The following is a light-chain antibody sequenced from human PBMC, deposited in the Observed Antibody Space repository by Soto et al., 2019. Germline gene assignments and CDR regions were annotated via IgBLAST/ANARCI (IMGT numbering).Light chain of an antibody. J-gene: IGKJ1*01. Sequence: EIVLTQSPDTLSLSPGEGATLSCRASHDVSVSLVWYRQRPGQAPRLLIYGASNRATGIPDRFSGSGSGTDFTLTISRLEPEDFAVYYCQQYGSSGTFGQGTKVDIK. CDR2: GAS. CDR3: QQYGSSGT. V-gene: IGKV3-20*01. CDR1: HDVSVS.